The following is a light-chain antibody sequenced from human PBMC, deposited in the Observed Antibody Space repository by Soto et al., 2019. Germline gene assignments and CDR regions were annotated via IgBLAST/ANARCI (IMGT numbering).Light chain of an antibody. CDR3: QQYGSSPPLT. CDR2: GAS. J-gene: IGKJ4*01. V-gene: IGKV3-20*01. Sequence: EFVLTQSPGTLSLSPGERATLSCRASQRVSSSLLAWYQQKPGQAPRILIYGASTRATGIPDRFSGSGSGTDFTLTISRLEPEDVAVYYCQQYGSSPPLTFGGGTKVEIK. CDR1: QRVSSSL.